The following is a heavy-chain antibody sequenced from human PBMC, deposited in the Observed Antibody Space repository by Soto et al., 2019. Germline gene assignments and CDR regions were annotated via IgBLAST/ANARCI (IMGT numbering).Heavy chain of an antibody. CDR1: GFTFNDYI. CDR2: ISSTSTYI. J-gene: IGHJ4*02. V-gene: IGHV3-21*01. Sequence: GGSLRLSCAASGFTFNDYIMNWVRQAPGKGLEWVSSISSTSTYIFYADSVRGRFTISRDNAKNSLSLQMNSLKAEDTAVYYCARDLRGKMGKLDMARIAYWGQGALVTVSS. D-gene: IGHD1-26*01. CDR3: ARDLRGKMGKLDMARIAY.